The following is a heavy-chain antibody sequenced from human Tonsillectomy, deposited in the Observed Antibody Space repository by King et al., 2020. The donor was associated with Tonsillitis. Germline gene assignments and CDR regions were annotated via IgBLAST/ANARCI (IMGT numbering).Heavy chain of an antibody. V-gene: IGHV1-8*02. J-gene: IGHJ4*02. CDR3: ARAFEDSSGYYFPLYY. Sequence: VQLVESGAEVKKPGASVKVSCKSSGYTFTSYYINWVRQATGQGLEGMGWMNPKSGNTGYAQKFQGRVTMTRNTSISTAYMELSSLRSEDTAVYYCARAFEDSSGYYFPLYYWGQGSLVTVSS. CDR2: MNPKSGNT. CDR1: GYTFTSYY. D-gene: IGHD3-22*01.